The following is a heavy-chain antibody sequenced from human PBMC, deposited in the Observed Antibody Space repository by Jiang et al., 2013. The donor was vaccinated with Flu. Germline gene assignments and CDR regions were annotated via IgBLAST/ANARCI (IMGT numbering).Heavy chain of an antibody. D-gene: IGHD4-17*01. Sequence: KPTQTLTLTCAFSGFSLSTSGMGVGWIRQSPGKALEWLAFIQWDDDKRYSPSLRNRLTIAKDTSKNQVVLTMTILDPVDTATYHCGRWMYGDFSYYFDYWGQGALVTVSS. CDR2: IQWDDDK. J-gene: IGHJ4*02. CDR3: GRWMYGDFSYYFDY. V-gene: IGHV2-5*02. CDR1: GFSLSTSGMG.